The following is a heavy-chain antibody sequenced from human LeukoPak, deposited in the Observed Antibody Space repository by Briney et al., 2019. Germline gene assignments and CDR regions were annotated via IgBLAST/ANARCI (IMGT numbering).Heavy chain of an antibody. CDR2: IYYSGST. CDR3: ARIRTTVTTTNWYFDL. J-gene: IGHJ2*01. CDR1: GGSISSYY. V-gene: IGHV4-59*01. Sequence: SETLSLTCTVSGGSISSYYWSWIRQPPGKGLEWIGYIYYSGSTNYNPSLKSRVTISVDTSKNQFSLKLSSVTAADTAVYYCARIRTTVTTTNWYFDLWGRGTLVTVSS. D-gene: IGHD4-17*01.